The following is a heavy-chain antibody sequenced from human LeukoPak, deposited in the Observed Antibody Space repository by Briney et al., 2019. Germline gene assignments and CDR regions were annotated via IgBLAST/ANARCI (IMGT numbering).Heavy chain of an antibody. V-gene: IGHV7-4-1*02. CDR3: ARSPAREVVVPAAMRYYYYGMDV. D-gene: IGHD2-2*01. CDR1: GYTFTSYA. CDR2: INTNTGNP. J-gene: IGHJ6*02. Sequence: ASVKVSCKASGYTFTSYAMNWVRQAPGQGLEWMGWINTNTGNPTYAQGFTGRFVFSLDTSVSTAYLQISSLKAEDTAVYYCARSPAREVVVPAAMRYYYYGMDVWGQGTTVTVSS.